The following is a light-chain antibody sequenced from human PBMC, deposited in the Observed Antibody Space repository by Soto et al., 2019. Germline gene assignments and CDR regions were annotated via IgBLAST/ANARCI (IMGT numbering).Light chain of an antibody. CDR1: QSVSSN. Sequence: EMVMTQSPATLSVSPGERATLSCRASQSVSSNLAWYQQKPGQAPRLLIYGASTRATGIPARFSGSGSGTDFTLTISCLQSEDFATYYCQQYYSYPYTFGQGTRLEIK. CDR3: QQYYSYPYT. CDR2: GAS. V-gene: IGKV3-15*01. J-gene: IGKJ5*01.